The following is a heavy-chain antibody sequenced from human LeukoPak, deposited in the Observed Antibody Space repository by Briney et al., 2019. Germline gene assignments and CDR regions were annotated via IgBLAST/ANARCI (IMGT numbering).Heavy chain of an antibody. CDR3: ARQGRHYYGSGSFDY. D-gene: IGHD3-10*01. CDR2: IYYSGGT. J-gene: IGHJ4*02. Sequence: SETLSLTCTVSGGSISSSSYYWGWIRQPPGKGLEWIGSIYYSGGTYYNPSLKSRVTISVDTSKNQFSLKLSSVTAADTAVYYCARQGRHYYGSGSFDYWGQGTLVTVSS. V-gene: IGHV4-39*01. CDR1: GGSISSSSYY.